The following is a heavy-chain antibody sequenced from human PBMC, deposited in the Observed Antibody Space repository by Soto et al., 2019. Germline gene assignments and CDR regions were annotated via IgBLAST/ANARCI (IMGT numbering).Heavy chain of an antibody. Sequence: SETLSLTCTVSGGSISSSRYYWGWIRQPPGKGLEWIGSFYYTGSTYYSPSLKSRVTSSVDTSKNQFSLRLSSVTAADTAVYFCARTTSSWYVPFDYWGQGTLVTVSS. CDR3: ARTTSSWYVPFDY. J-gene: IGHJ4*02. CDR2: FYYTGST. V-gene: IGHV4-39*01. CDR1: GGSISSSRYY. D-gene: IGHD6-19*01.